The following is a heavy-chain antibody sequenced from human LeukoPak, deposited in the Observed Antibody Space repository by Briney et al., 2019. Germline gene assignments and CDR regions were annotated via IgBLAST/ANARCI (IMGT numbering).Heavy chain of an antibody. CDR3: ARDLKGRYGSGNWFDP. Sequence: QPGGSLRLSCAASGFTFSAYGMHWVRQAPGKGLEWVAVIGYDGSIKYYADSVKGRFTISRDNSKNTLFLQLNSLRDEDTAVYYCARDLKGRYGSGNWFDPWGQGTLVTVSS. CDR2: IGYDGSIK. V-gene: IGHV3-33*08. D-gene: IGHD3-10*01. CDR1: GFTFSAYG. J-gene: IGHJ5*02.